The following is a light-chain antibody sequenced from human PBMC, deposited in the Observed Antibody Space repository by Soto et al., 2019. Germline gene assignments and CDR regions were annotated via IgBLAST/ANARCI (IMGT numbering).Light chain of an antibody. V-gene: IGKV3-20*01. CDR2: GAS. J-gene: IGKJ1*01. CDR1: QSVSSSY. Sequence: EIVLPQSPGALSLSPGESATLSCGASQSVSSSYLAWYQQKPGQAPRLLIYGASTRATGIPDRFSGSGSGTDFTLTISRLEPEDFAVYYRQQYGSSPRTFGQGTKVDIK. CDR3: QQYGSSPRT.